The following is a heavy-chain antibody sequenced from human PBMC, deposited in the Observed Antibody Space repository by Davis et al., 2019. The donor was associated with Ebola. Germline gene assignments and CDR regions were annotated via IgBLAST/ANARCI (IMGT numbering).Heavy chain of an antibody. D-gene: IGHD2-15*01. Sequence: GESLKISCAASGFTFSSYGMHWVRQAPGKGLEWVAVISYDGSNKYYADSVKGRFTISRDNSKNTLYLQMNSLRAEDTAVYYCARENCSGGSCQNYYFDYWGQGTLVTVSS. V-gene: IGHV3-30*03. J-gene: IGHJ4*02. CDR2: ISYDGSNK. CDR1: GFTFSSYG. CDR3: ARENCSGGSCQNYYFDY.